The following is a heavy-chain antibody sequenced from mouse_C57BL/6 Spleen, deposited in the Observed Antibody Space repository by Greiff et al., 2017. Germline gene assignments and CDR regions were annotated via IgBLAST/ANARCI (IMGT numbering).Heavy chain of an antibody. Sequence: DVMLVESGGGLVQSGRSLRLSCATSGFTFSDFYMEWVRQAPGKGLEWIAASRNKANDYTTEYRASVKGRFIVSRDTSQSILYLQMNALRAVDTAIYYCARARYDGYYDAMDYWGQGTSVTVSS. D-gene: IGHD2-3*01. CDR1: GFTFSDFY. V-gene: IGHV7-1*01. J-gene: IGHJ4*01. CDR3: ARARYDGYYDAMDY. CDR2: SRNKANDYTT.